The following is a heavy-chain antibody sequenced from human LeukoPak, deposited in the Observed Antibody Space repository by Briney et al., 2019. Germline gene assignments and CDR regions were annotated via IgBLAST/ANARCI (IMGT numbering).Heavy chain of an antibody. J-gene: IGHJ4*02. CDR2: IYYSGST. Sequence: SETLSLTCTVFGGSISSSSYYWGWIRQPPGKGLGWIGSIYYSGSTYYNPSLKSRVTISVDTSKNQFSLKLRSVTAADTAVFCCARHIITVVRGVITQYYFDYWGQGTLVTVSS. CDR3: ARHIITVVRGVITQYYFDY. CDR1: GGSISSSSYY. D-gene: IGHD3-10*01. V-gene: IGHV4-39*01.